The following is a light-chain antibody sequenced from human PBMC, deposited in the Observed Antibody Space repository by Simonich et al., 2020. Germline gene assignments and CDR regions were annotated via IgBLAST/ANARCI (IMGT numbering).Light chain of an antibody. J-gene: IGKJ4*01. CDR3: QQYNNWPLT. V-gene: IGKV3-15*01. CDR1: QSVSSN. CDR2: GAS. Sequence: EIVMTQSPATLSVSPGERATLSCRASQSVSSNFAWSQQKPGQAPRLLIYGASTRATGIPARFSGSGSGKEFTLTISSLQSEDFAVYYWQQYNNWPLTFGGGTKVEIK.